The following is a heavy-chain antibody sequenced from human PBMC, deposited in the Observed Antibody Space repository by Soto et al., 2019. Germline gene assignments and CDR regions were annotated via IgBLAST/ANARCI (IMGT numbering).Heavy chain of an antibody. CDR2: ISSSGSTI. V-gene: IGHV3-48*03. CDR3: ARDLGGGSSGFDP. CDR1: GFTFSSYE. Sequence: EVQLVESGGGLVQPGGSLRLSCAASGFTFSSYEMNWVRQAPGKGLEWVSYISSSGSTIYYADSVKGRFTISRDNAKNSLYLQMNSLRAEDTAVYYCARDLGGGSSGFDPWGQGTLVTVSS. D-gene: IGHD6-13*01. J-gene: IGHJ5*02.